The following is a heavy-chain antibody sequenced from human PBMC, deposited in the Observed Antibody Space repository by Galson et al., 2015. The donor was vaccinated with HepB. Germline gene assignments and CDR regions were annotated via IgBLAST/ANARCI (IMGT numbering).Heavy chain of an antibody. Sequence: SLRFSCAASGFTFSSYWMSWVRQAPGKGLEWVANIKQDGSEKYYVDSVKGRFTISRDNAKNSLYLQMNSLRAEDTAVYYCARGRYYYDSSGYYYVGGMDVWGQGTTVTVSS. J-gene: IGHJ6*02. CDR2: IKQDGSEK. CDR3: ARGRYYYDSSGYYYVGGMDV. CDR1: GFTFSSYW. D-gene: IGHD3-22*01. V-gene: IGHV3-7*01.